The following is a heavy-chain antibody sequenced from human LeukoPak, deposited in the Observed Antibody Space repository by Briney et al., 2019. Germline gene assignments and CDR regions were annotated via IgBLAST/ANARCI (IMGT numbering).Heavy chain of an antibody. V-gene: IGHV4-34*01. J-gene: IGHJ6*03. CDR3: ARGQRSMSYGSGSYYPNYYYYMDV. CDR2: INHSGST. CDR1: GGSFSGYY. D-gene: IGHD3-10*01. Sequence: SETLSLTCAVYGGSFSGYYWSWLRQPPGKGLEWIGEINHSGSTNYNPSLKSRVTISVDTSKNQFSLKLSSVTAADTAVYYCARGQRSMSYGSGSYYPNYYYYMDVWGKGTTVTVSS.